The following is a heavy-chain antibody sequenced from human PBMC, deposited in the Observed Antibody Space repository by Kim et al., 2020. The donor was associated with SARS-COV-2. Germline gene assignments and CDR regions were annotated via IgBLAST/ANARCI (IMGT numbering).Heavy chain of an antibody. D-gene: IGHD6-19*01. CDR2: IYPGDSDT. J-gene: IGHJ3*02. V-gene: IGHV5-51*01. CDR1: GYSFTSYW. CDR3: ARRPSPYSSGWYRGAFDI. Sequence: GESLKISCKGSGYSFTSYWIGWVRQMPGKGLEWMGIIYPGDSDTRYSPSFQGQVTISADKSISTAYLQWSSLKASDTAMYYCARRPSPYSSGWYRGAFDIWGQGTMVTVSS.